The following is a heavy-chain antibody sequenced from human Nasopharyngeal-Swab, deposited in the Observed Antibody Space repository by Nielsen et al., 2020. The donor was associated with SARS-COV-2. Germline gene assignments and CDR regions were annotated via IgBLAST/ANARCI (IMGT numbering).Heavy chain of an antibody. CDR3: AKASQLLWFGQFRNDAFCV. CDR1: GFNFNNYG. V-gene: IGHV3-30*18. J-gene: IGHJ3*01. CDR2: IADEGSKK. D-gene: IGHD3-10*01. Sequence: GESLKISCAASGFNFNNYGMHWIRQAPGKGLEWVAVIADEGSKKSYADFVTGRFAISRAHSTNTLSLQMNSLGPDYTAVFYYAKASQLLWFGQFRNDAFCVGGRGAMVTVSS.